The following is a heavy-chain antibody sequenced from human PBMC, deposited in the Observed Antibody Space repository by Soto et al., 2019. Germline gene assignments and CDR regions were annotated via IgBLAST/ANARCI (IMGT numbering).Heavy chain of an antibody. CDR1: GFTVGDYA. V-gene: IGHV3-49*04. Sequence: GSLRIGGTTSGFTVGDYALSWVRQAPGKGLEWVGFIRRNAYGGTTDYAASVKGRFTISRDDSKSIAHLQMNSLRTEDTALYYCTRASSLDFDFWGQGTLVTVSS. CDR3: TRASSLDFDF. J-gene: IGHJ4*02. CDR2: IRRNAYGGTT. D-gene: IGHD3-16*01.